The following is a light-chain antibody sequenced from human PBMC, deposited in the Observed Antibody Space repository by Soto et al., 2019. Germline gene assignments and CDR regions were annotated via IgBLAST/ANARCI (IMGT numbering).Light chain of an antibody. Sequence: EIVLTQSPGTLSLSPGERATLSCRASQSVSNNYVAWFQLKPGQAPRLLIHGASSRATDIPDRFSGSGSVTDFTLTINRLAPEDVAVYYCQQYSSAPFTFGPGTKVDV. J-gene: IGKJ3*01. CDR2: GAS. CDR1: QSVSNNY. V-gene: IGKV3-20*01. CDR3: QQYSSAPFT.